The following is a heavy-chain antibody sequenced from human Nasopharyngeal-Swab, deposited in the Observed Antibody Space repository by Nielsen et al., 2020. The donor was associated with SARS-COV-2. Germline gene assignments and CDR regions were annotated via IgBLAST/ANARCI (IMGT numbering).Heavy chain of an antibody. Sequence: SLKISCAASGFTFDDYAMHWVRQVAGKGLEWVAGITWNGGSIGFADSVRDRFIISRDNARNLLFLQMNSLRADDTALYYCARDMDYASAYYDAIGLWGQGTMVTVSS. J-gene: IGHJ3*01. V-gene: IGHV3-9*01. CDR2: ITWNGGSI. D-gene: IGHD1-26*01. CDR1: GFTFDDYA. CDR3: ARDMDYASAYYDAIGL.